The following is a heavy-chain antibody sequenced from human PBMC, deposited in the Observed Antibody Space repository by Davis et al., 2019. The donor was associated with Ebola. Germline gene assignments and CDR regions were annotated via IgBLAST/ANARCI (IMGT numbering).Heavy chain of an antibody. Sequence: GGSLRLSCAASGFTFSSYWMSWVRQAPGKGLEWVANIKQDGSEKYYVDSVKGRFTISRDNAKNSLYLQMNSLKTEDKAVYYCTSSYSSSSRSDYWGQGTLVTVSS. J-gene: IGHJ4*02. V-gene: IGHV3-7*03. CDR3: TSSYSSSSRSDY. CDR1: GFTFSSYW. CDR2: IKQDGSEK. D-gene: IGHD6-6*01.